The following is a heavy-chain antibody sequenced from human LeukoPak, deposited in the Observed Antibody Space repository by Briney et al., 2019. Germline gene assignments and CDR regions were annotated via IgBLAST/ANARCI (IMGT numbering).Heavy chain of an antibody. V-gene: IGHV3-9*01. J-gene: IGHJ4*02. D-gene: IGHD4-23*01. CDR3: AKGDGGNGKVN. CDR2: ISWNSGSI. Sequence: PGGSLRLSCAASGFTFDDYAMHWVRQAPGKGLEWVSGISWNSGSIGYADSVKGRFTISRDNAKNSLYLQMNSLRAEDTALYYCAKGDGGNGKVNWGQGTLVTVSS. CDR1: GFTFDDYA.